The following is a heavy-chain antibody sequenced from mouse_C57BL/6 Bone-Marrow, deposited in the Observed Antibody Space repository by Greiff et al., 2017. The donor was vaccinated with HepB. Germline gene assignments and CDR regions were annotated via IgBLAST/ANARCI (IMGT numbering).Heavy chain of an antibody. J-gene: IGHJ4*01. D-gene: IGHD2-4*01. V-gene: IGHV1-64*01. Sequence: QVQLQQPGAELVKPGASVKLSCKASGYTFTSYWMHGVKQRPGQGLEWIGMIHPNSGSTNYNEKFKSKATLTVDKSSSTAYMQLSSLTSEDSAVYYCARTDYGYAMDYWGQGTSVTVSS. CDR1: GYTFTSYW. CDR3: ARTDYGYAMDY. CDR2: IHPNSGST.